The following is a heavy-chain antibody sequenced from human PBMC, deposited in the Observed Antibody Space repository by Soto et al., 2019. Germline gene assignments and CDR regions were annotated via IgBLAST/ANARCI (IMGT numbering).Heavy chain of an antibody. J-gene: IGHJ6*02. CDR1: GYTFTSYG. Sequence: ASVKVSCKASGYTFTSYGISWVRQAPGQGLEWMGWISAYNGNTNYAQKLQGRVTMTTDTSTSTAYMELRSLRSDDTAVYYCARAYSGSYYGLTSYYYYYGMDVWGQGTTVTVSS. V-gene: IGHV1-18*01. D-gene: IGHD1-26*01. CDR3: ARAYSGSYYGLTSYYYYYGMDV. CDR2: ISAYNGNT.